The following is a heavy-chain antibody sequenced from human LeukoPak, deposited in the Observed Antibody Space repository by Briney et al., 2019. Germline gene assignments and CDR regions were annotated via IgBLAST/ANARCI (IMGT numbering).Heavy chain of an antibody. J-gene: IGHJ3*02. D-gene: IGHD2-21*01. CDR3: ARAGFLFDAFDI. CDR1: GGSISSGSYY. CDR2: IYTSGST. V-gene: IGHV4-61*02. Sequence: SQTLSLTCTVSGGSISSGSYYWSWIRQPAGKGLEWIGRIYTSGSTNYNPSLKSRVTVSVDTSKNQFSLKLSSVTAADTAVYYCARAGFLFDAFDIWGQGTMVTVSS.